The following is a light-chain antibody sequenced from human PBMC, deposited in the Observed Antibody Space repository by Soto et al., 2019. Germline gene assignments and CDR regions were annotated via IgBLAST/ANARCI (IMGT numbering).Light chain of an antibody. J-gene: IGLJ1*01. CDR1: SSDVGIYNY. V-gene: IGLV2-14*01. Sequence: SALTQPASVSGSPGQSITISCTGTSSDVGIYNYVSWYQQEPGKAPKLLIYGVTSRPSGVSDRFSGSKSGNTASLTISGLQAEDESDYYCFSYTTSSTYVFGTGTKVTVL. CDR3: FSYTTSSTYV. CDR2: GVT.